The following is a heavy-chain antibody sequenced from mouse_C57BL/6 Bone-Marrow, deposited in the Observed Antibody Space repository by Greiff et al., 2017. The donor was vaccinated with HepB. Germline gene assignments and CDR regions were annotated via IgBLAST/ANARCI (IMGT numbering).Heavy chain of an antibody. CDR3: ARLSGGLNWYFDV. J-gene: IGHJ1*03. V-gene: IGHV5-15*01. Sequence: EVKLMESGGGLVQPGGSLKLSCAASGFTFSDYGMAWVRQAPRKGPEWVAFISNLAYSIYYADTVTGRFTISRENAKNTLYLEMSSLRSEDTAMYYCARLSGGLNWYFDVWGTGTTVTVSS. D-gene: IGHD3-3*01. CDR2: ISNLAYSI. CDR1: GFTFSDYG.